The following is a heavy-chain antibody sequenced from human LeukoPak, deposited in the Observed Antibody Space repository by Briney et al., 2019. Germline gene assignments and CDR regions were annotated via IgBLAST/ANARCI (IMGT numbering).Heavy chain of an antibody. Sequence: HPGGSLRLSCAASGFTFSSYWMHWVRQAPGKGLVWVSRINSDGSSTSYADSVKGRFTISRDNAKNTLYLQMNSLRAEDTAVYYCARVAINGDYGFDYWGQGTLVTVSS. CDR1: GFTFSSYW. V-gene: IGHV3-74*01. D-gene: IGHD4-17*01. CDR2: INSDGSST. CDR3: ARVAINGDYGFDY. J-gene: IGHJ4*02.